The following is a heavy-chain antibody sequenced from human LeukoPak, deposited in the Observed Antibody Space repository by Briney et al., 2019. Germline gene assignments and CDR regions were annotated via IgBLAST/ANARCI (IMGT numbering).Heavy chain of an antibody. Sequence: ASLKVSCTASGYTFTDYYMHWVRQAPGQGLEWMGCINPNSSGTKYAQKFQGNITMTRDTSISTAYMELSRLRADDTAVYYCARGPLYGSGTYWGQGTLVTVSS. CDR2: INPNSSGT. CDR3: ARGPLYGSGTY. J-gene: IGHJ4*02. CDR1: GYTFTDYY. D-gene: IGHD3-10*01. V-gene: IGHV1-2*02.